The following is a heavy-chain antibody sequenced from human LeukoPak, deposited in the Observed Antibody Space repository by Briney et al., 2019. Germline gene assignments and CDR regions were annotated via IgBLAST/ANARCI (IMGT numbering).Heavy chain of an antibody. J-gene: IGHJ3*02. CDR2: IYYSGST. V-gene: IGHV4-39*07. CDR3: ARDGLWIQNAFDI. CDR1: GGSISSSSYY. Sequence: SETLSLTCTVSGGSISSSSYYWGWFWQPPGKGLEWIGSIYYSGSTSYNPSLKSRVTISVDRSKTQFSLKLSSVTAADTAVYYCARDGLWIQNAFDIWGQGTMVTVSS. D-gene: IGHD5-18*01.